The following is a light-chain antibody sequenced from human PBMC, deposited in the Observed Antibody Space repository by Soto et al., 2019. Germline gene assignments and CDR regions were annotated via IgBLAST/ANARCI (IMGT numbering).Light chain of an antibody. CDR2: DAS. J-gene: IGKJ4*01. CDR3: QQYHTCPLT. CDR1: QSVSSD. V-gene: IGKV3-15*01. Sequence: EIVMTQSPATLSVSPGERATLSCRASQSVSSDLAWYQQKPGQAPRLLIYDASTRATGIPARFSGSGSGTEFTLTLISLQSEDFAVYYCQQYHTCPLTFGGGPKV.